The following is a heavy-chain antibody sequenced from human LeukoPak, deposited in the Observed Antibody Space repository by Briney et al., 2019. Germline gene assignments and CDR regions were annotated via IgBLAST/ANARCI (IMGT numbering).Heavy chain of an antibody. V-gene: IGHV4-59*08. Sequence: SESLSLTCTVSGGSISSYYWSWIRQPPGKGLEWIGYIYYSGSTNYNPSLKSRVTISVDTSKNQFSLKLSSVTAADTAVYYCAGQDFESLDYWGQGTLVTVSS. J-gene: IGHJ4*02. CDR1: GGSISSYY. CDR2: IYYSGST. CDR3: AGQDFESLDY.